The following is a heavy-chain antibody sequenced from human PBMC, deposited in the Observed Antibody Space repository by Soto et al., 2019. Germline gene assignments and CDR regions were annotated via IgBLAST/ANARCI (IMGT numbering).Heavy chain of an antibody. D-gene: IGHD2-2*02. CDR3: AKDIVVVPAAIFDY. CDR2: ISGSGGST. CDR1: GFTFSSYA. Sequence: EVQLLESGGGLVQPGGSLRLSCAASGFTFSSYAMSWVRQAPGKGLEWVSAISGSGGSTYYADSVKGRFTISRDNSKNTLDLQMNRLRAEDTAVYYCAKDIVVVPAAIFDYWGQGTLVTVSS. V-gene: IGHV3-23*01. J-gene: IGHJ4*02.